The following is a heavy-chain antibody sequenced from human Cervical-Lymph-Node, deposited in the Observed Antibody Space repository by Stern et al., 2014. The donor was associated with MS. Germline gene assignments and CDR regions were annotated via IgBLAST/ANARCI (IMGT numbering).Heavy chain of an antibody. CDR3: ARDRLYDTVWYQWYFDL. J-gene: IGHJ2*01. Sequence: QVQLQESGPGLVKPSQTLSLTCTVSGGSISGGDFYWSWIRQSAGKGLEWIGRVYDCGSTVSSRPLRCRAALSVDTSKNHFSLRLPSVTAADTAVYYCARDRLYDTVWYQWYFDLWGRGTLVTVSS. V-gene: IGHV4-61*02. CDR2: VYDCGST. CDR1: GGSISGGDFY. D-gene: IGHD3-16*01.